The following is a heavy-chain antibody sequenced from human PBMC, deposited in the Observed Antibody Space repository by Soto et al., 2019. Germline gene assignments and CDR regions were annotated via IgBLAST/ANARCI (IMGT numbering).Heavy chain of an antibody. CDR1: GGSVGRVSYY. CDR3: AASISIFGVVPF. CDR2: VYYSGST. D-gene: IGHD3-3*01. V-gene: IGHV4-61*01. J-gene: IGHJ4*02. Sequence: SETLSLTCNVSGGSVGRVSYYWSWIRQSPGKGLEWIGYVYYSGSTNYNPSLKSRVTISVDTSKNQFSLKLRSVTAADTAVYYCAASISIFGVVPFWGQGTLVTVSS.